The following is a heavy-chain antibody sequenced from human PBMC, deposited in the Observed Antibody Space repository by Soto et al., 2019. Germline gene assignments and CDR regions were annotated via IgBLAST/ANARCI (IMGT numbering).Heavy chain of an antibody. D-gene: IGHD3-16*01. V-gene: IGHV2-5*01. J-gene: IGHJ4*02. CDR3: AHRGGATVGLYYFDY. CDR2: IYWHDDK. CDR1: GFSLSTTGVG. Sequence: SGPAGEPTQTLTLTCTFSGFSLSTTGVGVSWIRQPPGKALEWLALIYWHDDKRYSPSLKSRLTITKDTSKNQVVLTMTNMDPVDTATYYCAHRGGATVGLYYFDYWGQGALVTVSS.